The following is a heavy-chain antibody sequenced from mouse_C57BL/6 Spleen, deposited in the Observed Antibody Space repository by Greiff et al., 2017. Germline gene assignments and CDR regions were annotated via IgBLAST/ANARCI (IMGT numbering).Heavy chain of an antibody. CDR3: ARHSELNYAMDY. CDR1: GFSLTSYG. Sequence: VQGVESGPGLVAPSQSLSITCTVSGFSLTSYGVPWVRQPPGTGLEWLVVIWSDGSTTYNSALKSRLSISKDNSKSQLFLKKNSLQAEDTAMYFCARHSELNYAMDYWGQGTSVTVSS. CDR2: IWSDGST. J-gene: IGHJ4*01. D-gene: IGHD1-1*01. V-gene: IGHV2-6-1*01.